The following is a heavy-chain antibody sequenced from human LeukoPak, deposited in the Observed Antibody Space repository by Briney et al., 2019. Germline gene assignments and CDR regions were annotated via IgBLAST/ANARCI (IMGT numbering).Heavy chain of an antibody. D-gene: IGHD2-2*01. J-gene: IGHJ4*02. Sequence: PGGSLRLSCAASGFNFSDDQLSWIRQAPGKGLEWVSYISSSGNNIHYADSVKGRFTISRDNAKNSLYLLMNSLRAEDTAVYYCAKKCSSTSCLHSWGQGALVTVSS. CDR3: AKKCSSTSCLHS. CDR2: ISSSGNNI. V-gene: IGHV3-11*04. CDR1: GFNFSDDQ.